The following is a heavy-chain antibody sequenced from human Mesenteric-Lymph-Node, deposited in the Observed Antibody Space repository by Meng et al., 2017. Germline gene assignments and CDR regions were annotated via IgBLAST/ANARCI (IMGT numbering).Heavy chain of an antibody. D-gene: IGHD5-12*01. CDR1: GGTFSSYA. CDR3: ARIRSGYDLFDY. CDR2: ISADKGNT. V-gene: IGHV1-3*01. J-gene: IGHJ4*02. Sequence: QVQLVESGAGVKKPGSSVKVSRKASGGTFSSYAISWVRQAPGQSLEWMAWISADKGNTKYSQKFQGRLTISRDTSASTAYMELSSLRFEDTAVYYCARIRSGYDLFDYWGQGTLVTVSS.